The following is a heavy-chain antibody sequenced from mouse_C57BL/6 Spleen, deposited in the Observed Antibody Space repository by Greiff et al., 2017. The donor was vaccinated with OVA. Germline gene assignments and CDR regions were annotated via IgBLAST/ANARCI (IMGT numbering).Heavy chain of an antibody. J-gene: IGHJ2*01. D-gene: IGHD2-4*01. V-gene: IGHV1-82*01. CDR3: ARSAIYYDYGDYFGD. Sequence: VQLQQSGPELVKPGASVKISCKASGYAFSSSWMNWVKQRPGKGLEWIGRIYPGDGDTNYNGKFKGKATLTADNSSSTAYMQLSSLTSEDSAVYFCARSAIYYDYGDYFGDWGQGTTLTVSS. CDR1: GYAFSSSW. CDR2: IYPGDGDT.